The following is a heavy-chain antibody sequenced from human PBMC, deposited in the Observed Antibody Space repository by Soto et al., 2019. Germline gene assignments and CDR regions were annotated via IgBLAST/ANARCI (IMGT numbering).Heavy chain of an antibody. Sequence: SETLSLTCTVSGGSISSYYWSWIRQPPGKGLEWIGYIYYSGSTNYNPSLKSRVTISVDTSKNQFSLKLSSVTAADTAVYYCARERGGSYDYWGQGTLVTVSS. CDR2: IYYSGST. V-gene: IGHV4-59*01. CDR3: ARERGGSYDY. J-gene: IGHJ4*02. D-gene: IGHD1-26*01. CDR1: GGSISSYY.